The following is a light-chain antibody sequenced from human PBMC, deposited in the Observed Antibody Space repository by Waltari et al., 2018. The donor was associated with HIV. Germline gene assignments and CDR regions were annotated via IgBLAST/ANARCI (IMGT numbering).Light chain of an antibody. CDR3: TSYVSSSTPE. CDR1: TPNGRDSPY. J-gene: IGLJ3*02. CDR2: EVS. V-gene: IGLV2-14*01. Sequence: QSALTQPASVSGSPGQSITVSCRGPTPNGRDSPYVSWYQHHPGKAPKLIIYEVSRRPSGVSNRFSGSKSGNTASLTISGLLPDDEAEYFCTSYVSSSTPEFGGGTKLTVL.